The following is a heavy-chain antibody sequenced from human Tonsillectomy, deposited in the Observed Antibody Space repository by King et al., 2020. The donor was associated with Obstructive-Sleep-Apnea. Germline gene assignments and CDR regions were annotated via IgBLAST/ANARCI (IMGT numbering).Heavy chain of an antibody. V-gene: IGHV4-39*07. Sequence: QLQESGPGLVKPSETLSLTCTVSGDSISTSYYWTWIRQPPGKGLEWIGTIYYSGTTYYNPSLKSRVIISVDTSKNQFSLDLSSVTAADTAVYYCARGPSLGEENDYWGQGTPVTASS. CDR1: GDSISTSYY. D-gene: IGHD3-10*01. CDR2: IYYSGTT. J-gene: IGHJ4*02. CDR3: ARGPSLGEENDY.